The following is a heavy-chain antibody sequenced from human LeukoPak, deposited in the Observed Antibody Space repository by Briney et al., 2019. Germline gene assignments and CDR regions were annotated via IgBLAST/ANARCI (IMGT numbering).Heavy chain of an antibody. Sequence: GGSLRLSCAASGFTFSNYWMHWVRQGPGKGLVWVSRINSDGNNTSYADSVKGRFTISRDNAKNTVYLQMNSLRAEDTAVYYCARKLEGYDSSGYYQYFDYWGQGTLVTVSS. V-gene: IGHV3-74*01. CDR3: ARKLEGYDSSGYYQYFDY. CDR2: INSDGNNT. D-gene: IGHD3-22*01. J-gene: IGHJ4*02. CDR1: GFTFSNYW.